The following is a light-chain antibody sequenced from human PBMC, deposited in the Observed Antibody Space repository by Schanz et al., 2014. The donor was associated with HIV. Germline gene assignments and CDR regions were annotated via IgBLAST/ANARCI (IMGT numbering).Light chain of an antibody. V-gene: IGKV1-39*01. CDR3: QQANSFPPWA. J-gene: IGKJ1*01. CDR2: AAS. CDR1: QSISRF. Sequence: DIQMTQSPSSLSASVGDRVTITCRASQSISRFLNWYQQKPGKAPKLLIYAASSLENGVPSRFSGSGSGTDFPLTISSLQPDDFATYYCQQANSFPPWAFGQGTKVEIK.